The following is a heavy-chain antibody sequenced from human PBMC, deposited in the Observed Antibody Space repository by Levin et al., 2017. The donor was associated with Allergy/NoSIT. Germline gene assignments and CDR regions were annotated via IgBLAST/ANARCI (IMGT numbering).Heavy chain of an antibody. Sequence: GESLKISCKASGYSFSDYYIHWVRQAPGQGLEWMGRINPNSGGTNYAQTFQGRVTMTRDTSTCSAYMELSRLTSDDTAVYYCARDKSSRDTGGSYDSWGQGTLVTVSS. D-gene: IGHD2-8*02. J-gene: IGHJ5*01. CDR1: GYSFSDYY. CDR2: INPNSGGT. CDR3: ARDKSSRDTGGSYDS. V-gene: IGHV1-2*02.